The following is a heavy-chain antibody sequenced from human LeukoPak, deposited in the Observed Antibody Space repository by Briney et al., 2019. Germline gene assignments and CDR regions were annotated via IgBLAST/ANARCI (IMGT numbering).Heavy chain of an antibody. CDR1: GYTFTSYG. V-gene: IGHV1-18*01. J-gene: IGHJ4*02. CDR3: ARDDGFAVTSRPFDY. D-gene: IGHD4-17*01. Sequence: GASVKVSCKASGYTFTSYGISWVRQAPGQGLEWMGWISAYNGNTNYAQKLQGRVTMTTDTSTSTAYMELRSLRSDDTAVYYCARDDGFAVTSRPFDYWGQGTLVTVSS. CDR2: ISAYNGNT.